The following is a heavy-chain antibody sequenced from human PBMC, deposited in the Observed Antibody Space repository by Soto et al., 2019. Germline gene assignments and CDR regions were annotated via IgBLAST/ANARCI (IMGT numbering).Heavy chain of an antibody. Sequence: ASVKVSCKASGYTFTAYYMHWVRQAPGQGLEWMGWINARNGDTKYSQKFQGRVTITRDTSASTAYMELSSLRSEDTAVYYCARGPYSSSSGWYFDLWGRGTLVTVSS. D-gene: IGHD6-6*01. J-gene: IGHJ2*01. V-gene: IGHV1-3*01. CDR3: ARGPYSSSSGWYFDL. CDR2: INARNGDT. CDR1: GYTFTAYY.